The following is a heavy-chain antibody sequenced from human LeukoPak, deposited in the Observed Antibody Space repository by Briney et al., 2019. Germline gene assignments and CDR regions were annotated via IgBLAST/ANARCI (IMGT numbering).Heavy chain of an antibody. D-gene: IGHD3-22*01. J-gene: IGHJ4*02. CDR2: ISWNSVSI. V-gene: IGHV3-9*01. CDR3: ARSGSTYYFDY. Sequence: GGSLRLSCAASGFTLDDYVMHWVRQAPGRGLEWVSGISWNSVSIGYADSVKGRFTISRDNAKNSLYLQMNSLRAEDTAVYYCARSGSTYYFDYWGQGTLVTVSS. CDR1: GFTLDDYV.